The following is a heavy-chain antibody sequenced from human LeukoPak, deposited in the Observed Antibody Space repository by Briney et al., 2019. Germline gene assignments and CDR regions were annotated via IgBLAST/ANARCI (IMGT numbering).Heavy chain of an antibody. J-gene: IGHJ5*02. CDR2: ISAYNGNT. V-gene: IGHV1-18*01. D-gene: IGHD2-15*01. Sequence: ASVKVSCKASGYTFTSYGISWVRQAPGQGLEWMGWISAYNGNTNYAQKLQGRVTMTTDTSTSTAYMELRSLRSDDTAVYYCATLRGGYCSGGSCLYWFDPWGQGTLVTVSS. CDR1: GYTFTSYG. CDR3: ATLRGGYCSGGSCLYWFDP.